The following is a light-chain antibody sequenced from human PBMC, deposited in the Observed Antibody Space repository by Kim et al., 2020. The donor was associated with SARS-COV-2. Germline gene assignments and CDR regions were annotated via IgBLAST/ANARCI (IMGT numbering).Light chain of an antibody. Sequence: ASVGDRVTITCRASQSISIWLAWYQQKPGKAPNLLIYDASNLESGVPSRFSGSGSGTEFTLTISSLQPDDFATYYCQEYKSNSWTFGQGTKVEIK. CDR3: QEYKSNSWT. J-gene: IGKJ1*01. V-gene: IGKV1-5*01. CDR2: DAS. CDR1: QSISIW.